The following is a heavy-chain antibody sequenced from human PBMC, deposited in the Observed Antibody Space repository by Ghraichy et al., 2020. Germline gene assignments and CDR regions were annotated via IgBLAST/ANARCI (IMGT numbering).Heavy chain of an antibody. CDR2: IIPIFGTA. CDR1: GGTFSSYA. J-gene: IGHJ5*02. V-gene: IGHV1-69*06. Sequence: SVKVSCKASGGTFSSYAISWVRQAPGQGLEWMGGIIPIFGTANYAQKFQGRVTITADKSTSTAYMELSSLRSEDTAVYYCARGDLAYCGGDCYNNWFDPWGQGTLVTVSS. CDR3: ARGDLAYCGGDCYNNWFDP. D-gene: IGHD2-21*01.